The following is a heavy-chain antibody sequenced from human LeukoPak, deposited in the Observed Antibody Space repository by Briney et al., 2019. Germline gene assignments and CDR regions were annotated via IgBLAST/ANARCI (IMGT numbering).Heavy chain of an antibody. Sequence: PGGSLRLSCAASGFTFSSSAMSWVRQAPGKGLEWVSAISNNGGYTYYADSVQGRFTISRDNSKSTLCLQMNSLRAEDTAVYYCAIVYAVPDKRNALDMWGQGTMVTVPS. CDR3: AIVYAVPDKRNALDM. CDR1: GFTFSSSA. V-gene: IGHV3-23*01. J-gene: IGHJ3*02. CDR2: ISNNGGYT. D-gene: IGHD2-8*01.